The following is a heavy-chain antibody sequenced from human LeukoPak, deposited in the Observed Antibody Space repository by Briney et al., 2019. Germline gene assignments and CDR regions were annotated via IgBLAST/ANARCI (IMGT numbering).Heavy chain of an antibody. CDR3: AKAVGVLRGFDP. D-gene: IGHD3-10*01. CDR1: GFNFSSYA. J-gene: IGHJ5*02. Sequence: GGSLRLSCAPSGFNFSSYAMSWLHQAPGKGLQWVSAYSGSGTNTSYADSVKGRFIISRDNSKNMLYLQMNSLRVEDTAVYYCAKAVGVLRGFDPWGQGTLVTVSS. V-gene: IGHV3-23*01. CDR2: YSGSGTNT.